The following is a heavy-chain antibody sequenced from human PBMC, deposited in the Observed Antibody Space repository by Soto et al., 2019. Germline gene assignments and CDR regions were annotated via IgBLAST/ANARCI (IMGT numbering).Heavy chain of an antibody. J-gene: IGHJ4*02. CDR3: AREISSSVVYGDYAPDYFDY. V-gene: IGHV1-18*01. CDR2: ISAYNGNT. Sequence: ASVKVSCKASGYTFTSYGISWVRQAPGQGLEWMGWISAYNGNTNYAQKLQGRVTMTTDTSTSTAYMELRSLRSDDTAVYYCAREISSSVVYGDYAPDYFDYWGQGTLVTVSS. CDR1: GYTFTSYG. D-gene: IGHD4-17*01.